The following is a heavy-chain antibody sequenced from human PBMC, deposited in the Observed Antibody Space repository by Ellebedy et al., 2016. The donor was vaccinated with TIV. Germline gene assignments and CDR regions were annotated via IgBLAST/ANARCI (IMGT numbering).Heavy chain of an antibody. CDR2: ISFDGATT. Sequence: GGSLRLSCAASGLTFSSYGMHWVRQAPGKGLEWVAGISFDGATTFYSDSVKGRFTISRDNSKNTLYLQMNSLRAEDTAVYYCARDGYCSGGSCYSFYFDYWGQGTLVTVSS. CDR3: ARDGYCSGGSCYSFYFDY. CDR1: GLTFSSYG. V-gene: IGHV3-30*03. J-gene: IGHJ4*02. D-gene: IGHD2-15*01.